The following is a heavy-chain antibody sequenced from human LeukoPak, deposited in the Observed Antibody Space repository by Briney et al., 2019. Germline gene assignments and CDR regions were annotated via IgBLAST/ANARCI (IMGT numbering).Heavy chain of an antibody. V-gene: IGHV4-59*08. CDR1: GGSISSYY. D-gene: IGHD6-19*01. J-gene: IGHJ4*02. Sequence: SETLSLTCTVSGGSISSYYWSWIRRPPGKGLEWIGYIYYSGSTNYNPSLKSRVTISVDMSKNQFSLKLSSVTAADTAVYYCATFPAAVAGTGYWGQGTLVTVSS. CDR3: ATFPAAVAGTGY. CDR2: IYYSGST.